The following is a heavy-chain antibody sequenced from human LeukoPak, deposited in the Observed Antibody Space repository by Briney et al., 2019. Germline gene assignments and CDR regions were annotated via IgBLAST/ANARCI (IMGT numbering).Heavy chain of an antibody. J-gene: IGHJ4*02. D-gene: IGHD5-18*01. CDR1: GSSINSGFY. V-gene: IGHV4-38-2*02. CDR2: IFQGGTT. CDR3: ARIGTAMVDY. Sequence: SETLSLTCTVSGSSINSGFYWGWIRQAPGKGLEWIGSIFQGGTTFYNPSLKSRVIISADTSNNNFSLSLRSVTAADTAVYYCARIGTAMVDYWGRGTLVTVSS.